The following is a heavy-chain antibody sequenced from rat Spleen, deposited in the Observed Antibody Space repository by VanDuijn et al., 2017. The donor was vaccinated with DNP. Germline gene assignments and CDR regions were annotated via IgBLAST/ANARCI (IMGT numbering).Heavy chain of an antibody. Sequence: EVQLVESDGGLVQPGRSLKLSCAASGFTFSNYGMAWVRQAPTKGLEWVATISYDGSSTYYRDSVKGRFTISRDNAKSTLYLQMDSLRSEDTATYYCARTELGSDYWGQGVMVTVSS. D-gene: IGHD5-1*01. CDR2: ISYDGSST. V-gene: IGHV5-29*01. CDR3: ARTELGSDY. J-gene: IGHJ2*01. CDR1: GFTFSNYG.